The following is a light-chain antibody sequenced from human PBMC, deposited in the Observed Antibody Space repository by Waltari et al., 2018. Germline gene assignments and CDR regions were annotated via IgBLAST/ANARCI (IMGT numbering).Light chain of an antibody. CDR3: QQFYSYPET. CDR1: QGIRSY. V-gene: IGKV1-9*01. J-gene: IGKJ2*01. Sequence: IQLTQSPSSLSASVGDRVTITCRASQGIRSYLAWYQQKPWKAPKLLMYASSTLESGVPPRFSGSGFGTDFTLTISSLQPEDFATYHCQQFYSYPETFGQGTKLEIK. CDR2: ASS.